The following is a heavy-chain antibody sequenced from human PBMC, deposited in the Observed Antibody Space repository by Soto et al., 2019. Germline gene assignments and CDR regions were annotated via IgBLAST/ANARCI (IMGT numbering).Heavy chain of an antibody. J-gene: IGHJ4*02. Sequence: SETLSLTCTVSGGSVSSGSYYWSWIRQPPGKGLEWIGYIYYSGSTNYNPSLKSRVTISVDTSNNQFSLKLSSVTAADTAVYYYDIVGRFWGTVVIGAESSDCDCWGQLNRVTVSS. CDR3: DIVGRFWGTVVIGAESSDCDC. CDR1: GGSVSSGSYY. V-gene: IGHV4-61*01. CDR2: IYYSGST. D-gene: IGHD2-21*01.